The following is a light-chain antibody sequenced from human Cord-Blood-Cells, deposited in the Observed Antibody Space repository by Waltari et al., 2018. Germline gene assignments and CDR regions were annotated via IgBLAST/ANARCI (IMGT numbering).Light chain of an antibody. CDR1: SSDIGGSNY. V-gene: IGLV2-14*03. J-gene: IGLJ1*01. CDR2: DVS. Sequence: QSARTQPASVTGSPGQSITISCSGTSSDIGGSNYVSWYQHHPGKAPKLMIYDVSNRPSGVSNRFSGSKSGNTASLSISGLQAEDEADYYCSSYTSSSSYVFGTGTKVTVL. CDR3: SSYTSSSSYV.